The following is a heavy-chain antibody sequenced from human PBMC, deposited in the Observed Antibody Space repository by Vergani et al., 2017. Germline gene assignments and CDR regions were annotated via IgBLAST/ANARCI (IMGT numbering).Heavy chain of an antibody. Sequence: QVQLVQSGAEVKKPGSSVKVSCKASGGTFSSHAISWVRQAPGQGLEWMGRIIPIFGTANYAQKFQGRVTITADESTSTAYMELSSLRSEDTAVYYCARDRIGELHFDYWGQGTLVTVSS. D-gene: IGHD3-10*01. CDR1: GGTFSSHA. J-gene: IGHJ4*02. CDR2: IIPIFGTA. V-gene: IGHV1-69*13. CDR3: ARDRIGELHFDY.